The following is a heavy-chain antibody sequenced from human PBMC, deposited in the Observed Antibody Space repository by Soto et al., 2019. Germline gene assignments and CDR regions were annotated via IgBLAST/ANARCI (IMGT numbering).Heavy chain of an antibody. D-gene: IGHD6-6*01. CDR2: IYPGDSDT. J-gene: IGHJ4*02. CDR3: ARRPVTGQLGIDY. Sequence: PGESLKSSCKGSGYSFTSYWMGWVRQLPGKGLEWMGIIYPGDSDTRYSPSFQGQVTISADKSISTAYLQWSSLKASDTAMYYCARRPVTGQLGIDYWGQGTLVTVSS. V-gene: IGHV5-51*01. CDR1: GYSFTSYW.